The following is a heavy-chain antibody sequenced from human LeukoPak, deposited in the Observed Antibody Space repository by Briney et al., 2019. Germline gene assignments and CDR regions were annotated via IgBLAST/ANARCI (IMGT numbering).Heavy chain of an antibody. CDR1: GFTFSTYS. J-gene: IGHJ2*01. CDR3: ARDGLAAATLHWCFDL. V-gene: IGHV3-21*01. D-gene: IGHD2-15*01. Sequence: PGGSLRLSCAASGFTFSTYSMHWVRQAPGKGLEWVSSINNSSSYIYYADSVKGRFTISRDNAKNSLYLRMNSLRAEDTAVYYCARDGLAAATLHWCFDLWGRGTLVTVSS. CDR2: INNSSSYI.